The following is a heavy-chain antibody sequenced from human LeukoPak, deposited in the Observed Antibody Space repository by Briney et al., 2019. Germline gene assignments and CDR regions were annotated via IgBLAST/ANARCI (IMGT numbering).Heavy chain of an antibody. D-gene: IGHD3-10*01. Sequence: PGGSLRLSCAASGFTFSSYAMSWVRQAPGKGLEWVSAISGSGGSTYYADSVKGRFTISRDNSKNTLYLQMNSLRAEDTAAYYCAVSMVWFGELWFDYWGQGTLVTVSS. V-gene: IGHV3-23*01. CDR2: ISGSGGST. CDR1: GFTFSSYA. J-gene: IGHJ4*02. CDR3: AVSMVWFGELWFDY.